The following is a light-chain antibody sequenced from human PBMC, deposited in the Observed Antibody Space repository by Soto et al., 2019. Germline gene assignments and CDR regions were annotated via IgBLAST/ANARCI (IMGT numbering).Light chain of an antibody. CDR2: DAS. J-gene: IGKJ5*01. V-gene: IGKV3-11*01. Sequence: EIVLTQSPGTLSLSPGERATLSCRASQSVSSYLAWYQQKPGQAPRLLIYDASNRATGIPARFSGSGSGTEFTLTISSLQPEDFATYYCLQHNSYPSITFGQGTRLEIK. CDR1: QSVSSY. CDR3: LQHNSYPSIT.